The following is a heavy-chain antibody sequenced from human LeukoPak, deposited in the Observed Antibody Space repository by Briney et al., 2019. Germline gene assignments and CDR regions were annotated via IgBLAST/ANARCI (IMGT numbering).Heavy chain of an antibody. Sequence: GGSLRLSCAASGFTFSSYAMSWVRQAPAKGLEWVSAISGSGGSTYYADSVKGRFTISRDNSKSTLYLQMNSLRAEDTAVYYCAKGRDDFWSGYLGFDYWGQGTLVTVSS. V-gene: IGHV3-23*01. J-gene: IGHJ4*02. CDR3: AKGRDDFWSGYLGFDY. CDR2: ISGSGGST. CDR1: GFTFSSYA. D-gene: IGHD3-3*01.